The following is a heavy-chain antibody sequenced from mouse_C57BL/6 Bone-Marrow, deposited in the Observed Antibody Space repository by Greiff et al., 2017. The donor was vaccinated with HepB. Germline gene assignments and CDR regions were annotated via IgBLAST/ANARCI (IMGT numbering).Heavy chain of an antibody. CDR1: GYTFTEYT. D-gene: IGHD1-1*01. Sequence: VKLMESGAELVKPGASVKLSCKASGYTFTEYTIHWVKQRSGQGLEWIGWFYPGSGSIKYNEKFKDKATLTADKSSSTVYMELSRLTSEDSAVYFCARHEGDYYGSSYAMDYWGQGTSVTVSS. CDR2: FYPGSGSI. V-gene: IGHV1-62-2*01. J-gene: IGHJ4*01. CDR3: ARHEGDYYGSSYAMDY.